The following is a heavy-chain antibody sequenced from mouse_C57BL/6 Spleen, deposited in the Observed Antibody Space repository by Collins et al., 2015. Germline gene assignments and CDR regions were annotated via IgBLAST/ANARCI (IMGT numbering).Heavy chain of an antibody. J-gene: IGHJ3*01. D-gene: IGHD1-1*01. Sequence: STQSTWKASGYTFTDYYINWVKQRPGQGLEWIGWIYPGSGNTKYNEKFKGKATLTVDTSSSTAYMQLSSLTSEDSAVYFCARSEAITTVVEPWFAYWGQGTLVTVSA. CDR1: GYTFTDYY. CDR2: IYPGSGNT. V-gene: IGHV1-84*01. CDR3: ARSEAITTVVEPWFAY.